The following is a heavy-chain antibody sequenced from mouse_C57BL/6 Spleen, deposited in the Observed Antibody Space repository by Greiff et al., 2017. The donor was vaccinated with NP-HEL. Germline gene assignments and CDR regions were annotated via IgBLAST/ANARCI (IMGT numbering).Heavy chain of an antibody. CDR3: ARSIYDGYYPYYCDY. Sequence: QVQLQQPGAELVKPGASVKLSCKASGYTFTSYWMHWVKQRPGQGLEWIGMIHPNSGSTNYNEKFKSKATLTVDKSSSTAYMQLSSLTSEDSAVYYCARSIYDGYYPYYCDYWGQGTTLTVSS. CDR1: GYTFTSYW. J-gene: IGHJ2*01. CDR2: IHPNSGST. D-gene: IGHD2-3*01. V-gene: IGHV1-64*01.